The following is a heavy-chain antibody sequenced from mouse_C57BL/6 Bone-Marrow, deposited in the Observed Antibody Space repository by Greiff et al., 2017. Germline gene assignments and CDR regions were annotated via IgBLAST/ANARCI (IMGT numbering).Heavy chain of an antibody. Sequence: VQLQQSGAELVRPGASVKLSCTASGFNIKDDYMHWVKQRPEQGLEWIGWIDPENGDTEYASKFQGKATITADTSSNTAYLQLSSLTSEDTAVYYCTTPHYYGSSWYFDVWGTGTTVTVSP. CDR1: GFNIKDDY. D-gene: IGHD1-1*01. J-gene: IGHJ1*03. CDR2: IDPENGDT. V-gene: IGHV14-4*01. CDR3: TTPHYYGSSWYFDV.